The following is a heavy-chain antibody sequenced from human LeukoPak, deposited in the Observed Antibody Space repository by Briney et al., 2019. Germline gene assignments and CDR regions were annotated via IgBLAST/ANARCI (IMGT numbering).Heavy chain of an antibody. V-gene: IGHV3-30*02. CDR2: IRYDGSDS. CDR1: GFTFSSYA. D-gene: IGHD2-21*01. Sequence: GGSLRLSCAASGFTFSSYAMSWVRQAPGKGLEWLAFIRYDGSDSYYADSMKGRFTISRDNSKKTLYLQMDSLRTEDTAFYYCALIGVVIPPDTYDVWDQGTLVTVSS. CDR3: ALIGVVIPPDTYDV. J-gene: IGHJ3*01.